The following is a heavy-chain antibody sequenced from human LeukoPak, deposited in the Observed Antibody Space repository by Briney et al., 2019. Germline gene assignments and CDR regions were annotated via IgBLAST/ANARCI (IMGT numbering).Heavy chain of an antibody. Sequence: ASVKVSCKASGYTFTSYDINWVRQATGQGLEWMGWMNPNSGNTGYAQKFQGRVTMTRNTSISTAYMELSSLRSEDTAVYYCARGFLGSPPITMVRGVSETFEYWGQGTLVTVSS. CDR3: ARGFLGSPPITMVRGVSETFEY. V-gene: IGHV1-8*01. D-gene: IGHD3-10*01. CDR2: MNPNSGNT. CDR1: GYTFTSYD. J-gene: IGHJ4*02.